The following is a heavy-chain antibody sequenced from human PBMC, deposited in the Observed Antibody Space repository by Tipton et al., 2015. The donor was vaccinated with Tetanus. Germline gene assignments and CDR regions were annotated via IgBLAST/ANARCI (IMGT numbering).Heavy chain of an antibody. CDR2: IYQNGDA. D-gene: IGHD5-24*01. CDR3: ARGIDAYKTGNY. V-gene: IGHV4-59*01. CDR1: GGSISSFY. J-gene: IGHJ4*02. Sequence: TLSLTCTVSGGSISSFYWYWIRQPPGKGLEWIAYIYQNGDANYNPSLQSRVTISVDTSKNQFSLQLAFVTAADTSVYFCARGIDAYKTGNYWGQGTLVTVSS.